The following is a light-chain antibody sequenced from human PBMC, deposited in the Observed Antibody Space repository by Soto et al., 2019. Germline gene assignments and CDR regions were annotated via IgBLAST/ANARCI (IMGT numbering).Light chain of an antibody. Sequence: QSALAQPASVPGSPGQPITISCTGTSSDVGGYNYVSWYQQHPGKAPKLIIYEVSNRPSGISNRFSGSKSGNTPSLTFSGLQAEDDAYYYCCSYAATDTGGVFGPGTKVAV. J-gene: IGLJ1*01. CDR1: SSDVGGYNY. V-gene: IGLV2-14*01. CDR2: EVS. CDR3: CSYAATDTGGV.